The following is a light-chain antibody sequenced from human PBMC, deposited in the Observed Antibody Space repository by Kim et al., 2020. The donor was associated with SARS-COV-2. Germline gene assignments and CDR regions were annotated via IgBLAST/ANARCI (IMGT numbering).Light chain of an antibody. CDR1: QTINTY. CDR3: QQSYTAPV. J-gene: IGKJ1*01. V-gene: IGKV1-39*01. Sequence: SASVGYTVTITCRASQTINTYLSWYQQKAGRAPKLLIYSTSTLQSGVPSRFRGSGSGKDFTLTISSLQPEDFATYYCQQSYTAPVFGQGTKVDIK. CDR2: STS.